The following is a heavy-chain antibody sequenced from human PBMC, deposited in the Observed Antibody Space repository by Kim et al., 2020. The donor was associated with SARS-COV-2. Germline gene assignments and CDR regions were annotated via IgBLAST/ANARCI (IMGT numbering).Heavy chain of an antibody. V-gene: IGHV3-30*18. Sequence: GGSLRLSCAASGFTFSSYGMHWVRQAPGKGLEWVAVISYDGSNKYYADSVKGRFTISRDNSRNTLYLQMNSLRAEDTAVDYCAKGNSNPDWFDPWGQGTL. CDR2: ISYDGSNK. CDR3: AKGNSNPDWFDP. D-gene: IGHD4-4*01. J-gene: IGHJ5*02. CDR1: GFTFSSYG.